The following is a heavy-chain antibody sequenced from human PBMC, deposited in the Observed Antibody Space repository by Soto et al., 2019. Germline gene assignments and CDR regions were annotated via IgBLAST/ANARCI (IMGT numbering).Heavy chain of an antibody. V-gene: IGHV4-4*02. CDR2: IYHSGST. CDR1: GGSISSSNW. CDR3: ARGHQAAAGAYYYYGMDV. Sequence: QVQLQESGPGLVKPSGTLSLTCAVSGGSISSSNWWSWVRQPPGKGLEWIGEIYHSGSTNYNPTLKSRVTLSGDKSKNQVSLKLSSVTAADTAVYYCARGHQAAAGAYYYYGMDVWGQGTTVTVSS. D-gene: IGHD6-13*01. J-gene: IGHJ6*02.